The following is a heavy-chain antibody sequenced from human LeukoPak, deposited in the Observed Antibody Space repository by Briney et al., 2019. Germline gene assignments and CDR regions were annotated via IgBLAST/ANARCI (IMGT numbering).Heavy chain of an antibody. D-gene: IGHD3-22*01. CDR2: INPNSGGT. J-gene: IGHJ4*01. CDR1: GYTFTSYY. CDR3: ARSHYYDNRGGCIY. V-gene: IGHV1-2*02. Sequence: ASVKVSCKASGYTFTSYYMHWVRQAPGQGLEWMGWINPNSGGTNYAQKFQGRVTMTRDTSISTAYMELSRLRSDDTAVYYCARSHYYDNRGGCIYWGHGTLVTVSS.